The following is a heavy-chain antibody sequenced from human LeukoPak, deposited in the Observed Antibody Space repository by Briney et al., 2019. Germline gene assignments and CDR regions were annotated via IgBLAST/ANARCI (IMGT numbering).Heavy chain of an antibody. Sequence: ASVKVSCKASGYTFTGYYMHWVRQAPGEGLEWMGWINPNSGGTNYERKFQGRVTMTRDTSISTAYMELSRLRSDDTAVYYCARVLNDSSGYNYPYWGQGTLVTVSS. CDR3: ARVLNDSSGYNYPY. CDR2: INPNSGGT. D-gene: IGHD3-22*01. V-gene: IGHV1-2*02. CDR1: GYTFTGYY. J-gene: IGHJ4*02.